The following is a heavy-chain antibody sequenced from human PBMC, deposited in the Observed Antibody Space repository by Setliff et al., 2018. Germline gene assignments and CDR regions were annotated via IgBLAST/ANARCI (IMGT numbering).Heavy chain of an antibody. D-gene: IGHD4-17*01. CDR1: GYIFTGYR. J-gene: IGHJ4*01. CDR2: ISTRNDDT. V-gene: IGHV1-18*01. Sequence: GASVKVSCKASGYIFTGYRITWVRQSPGQGLEWMGWISTRNDDTGYAQKFKGRVTLTTDTSTNTAYMELRSLRSDDTAVYYCARRSGDRGMTTGWPDDFDYWGRGTLVT. CDR3: ARRSGDRGMTTGWPDDFDY.